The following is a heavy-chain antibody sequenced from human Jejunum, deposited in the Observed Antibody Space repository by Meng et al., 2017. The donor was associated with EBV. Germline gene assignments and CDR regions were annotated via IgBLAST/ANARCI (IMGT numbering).Heavy chain of an antibody. CDR1: GYIFSDYY. J-gene: IGHJ5*02. Sequence: EVQLIQSGAERKKPGATVKISCKVSGYIFSDYYIHWVRQAPGEGLEWMGLVDPQDDETLYAEKFQGRVTITADTSPDTAYMELSSLRSEDTAIYYCALVLRARFNYFDPWGQGTLVTVSS. V-gene: IGHV1-69-2*01. CDR3: ALVLRARFNYFDP. D-gene: IGHD4/OR15-4a*01. CDR2: VDPQDDET.